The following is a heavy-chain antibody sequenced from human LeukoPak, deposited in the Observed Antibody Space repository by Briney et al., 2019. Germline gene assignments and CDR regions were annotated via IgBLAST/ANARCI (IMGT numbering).Heavy chain of an antibody. D-gene: IGHD6-13*01. Sequence: GGSLRLSCAASGFTFSSYWMHWVRQAPGKGLVWVSRINSDGSSTSYADSVKGRFTISRDNAKDTLYLQMNSLRAEDTAVYYCARDRSSSWYWFDPWGQGTLVTVSS. V-gene: IGHV3-74*01. CDR2: INSDGSST. J-gene: IGHJ5*02. CDR1: GFTFSSYW. CDR3: ARDRSSSWYWFDP.